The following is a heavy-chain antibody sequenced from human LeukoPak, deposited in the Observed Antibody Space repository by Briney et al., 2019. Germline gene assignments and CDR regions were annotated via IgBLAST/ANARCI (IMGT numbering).Heavy chain of an antibody. D-gene: IGHD1-1*01. CDR3: ARHSPWNGDDN. CDR2: INHSGST. Sequence: MTSETLSLTCAVYGGSFSGYYWSWIRQPPGKGLEWIGEINHSGSTNYNPSLKSRVTISVDTSKNQFSLKLRSVTAADTAVYYCARHSPWNGDDNWGQGTLVTVSS. V-gene: IGHV4-34*01. J-gene: IGHJ4*02. CDR1: GGSFSGYY.